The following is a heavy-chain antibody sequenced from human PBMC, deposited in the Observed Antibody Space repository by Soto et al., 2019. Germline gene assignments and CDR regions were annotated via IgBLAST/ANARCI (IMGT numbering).Heavy chain of an antibody. Sequence: DLVESGGGLAKPGGALRLSCTDSGFTFSSHTMNWVRQAPGKGLEWVSSISATGSDIYYGDSVMGRFTISRDNAKNSLYLQLNYLRVEDTAVYYCARGYDVVRVPVAIRVGYFDHWGQGTVVTVYS. V-gene: IGHV3-21*01. CDR1: GFTFSSHT. CDR3: ARGYDVVRVPVAIRVGYFDH. CDR2: ISATGSDI. D-gene: IGHD3-16*01. J-gene: IGHJ4*02.